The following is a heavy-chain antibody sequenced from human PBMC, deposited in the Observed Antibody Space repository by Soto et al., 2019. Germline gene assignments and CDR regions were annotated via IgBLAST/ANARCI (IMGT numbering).Heavy chain of an antibody. J-gene: IGHJ6*01. Sequence: ASVKVSCKASGYTVTSYDNNWVRQATGQGLEWMGWMNPNSGNTGYAQKLKGRVNMTRNTSISTAYMGQSSLRSEDTAAYYCARAGFLEWLSLYSYYGMHVWGQETTVNV. CDR2: MNPNSGNT. V-gene: IGHV1-8*01. D-gene: IGHD3-3*01. CDR3: ARAGFLEWLSLYSYYGMHV. CDR1: GYTVTSYD.